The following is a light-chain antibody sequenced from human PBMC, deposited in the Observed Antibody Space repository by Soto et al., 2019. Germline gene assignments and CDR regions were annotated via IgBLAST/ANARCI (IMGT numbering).Light chain of an antibody. Sequence: EFVLTQSPGTLSLSPGERATLSCRASQTVRNNYLAWYQQKPGQAPKLVIYWASTRESGVPDRFSGSGSGTDFTLTINSLQAEDVAVYYCQQYYSIPVTFGQGTKVDIK. CDR1: QTVRNNY. CDR3: QQYYSIPVT. V-gene: IGKV3-20*01. J-gene: IGKJ1*01. CDR2: WAS.